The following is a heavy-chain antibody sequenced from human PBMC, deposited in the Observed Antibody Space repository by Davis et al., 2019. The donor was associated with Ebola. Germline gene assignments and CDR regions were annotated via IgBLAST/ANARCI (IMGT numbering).Heavy chain of an antibody. Sequence: GGSLRLSCAASGFTFSSYGMHWVRQAPGKGLEWVAVIWYDGSNKYYADSVKGRFTISRDNSKNTLYLQMNSLRAEDTAVYYCARGPLSSSSFYYYYGMDVWGQGTTVTVSS. J-gene: IGHJ6*02. CDR1: GFTFSSYG. V-gene: IGHV3-33*08. D-gene: IGHD6-6*01. CDR3: ARGPLSSSSFYYYYGMDV. CDR2: IWYDGSNK.